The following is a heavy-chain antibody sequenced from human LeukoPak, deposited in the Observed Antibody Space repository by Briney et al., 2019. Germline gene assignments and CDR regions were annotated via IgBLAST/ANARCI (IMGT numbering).Heavy chain of an antibody. D-gene: IGHD3-10*01. V-gene: IGHV3-23*01. Sequence: GGSLRLSCAASGFTFSSYGMSWVRQAPGKGLEWVSHVSGSGILTYYADSVKGRFTISRDNSKNTLYLQINSMRVEDTALYYCARAPTGFGVLLRFEFWGQGTLVTASS. CDR2: VSGSGILT. CDR1: GFTFSSYG. CDR3: ARAPTGFGVLLRFEF. J-gene: IGHJ5*01.